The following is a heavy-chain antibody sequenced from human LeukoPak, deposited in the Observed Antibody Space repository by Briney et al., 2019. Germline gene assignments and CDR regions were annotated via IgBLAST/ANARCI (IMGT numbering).Heavy chain of an antibody. Sequence: GGSLRLSCAASGFTFSSYAMSWVRQAPGKRLEWVSAISGSGGSTCYADSVKGRFTISRDNSKNTLYLQMNSLRAEDTAVYYCAKAGPLFGYCDYWGQGTLVTVSS. CDR3: AKAGPLFGYCDY. CDR1: GFTFSSYA. V-gene: IGHV3-23*01. D-gene: IGHD3-16*01. J-gene: IGHJ4*02. CDR2: ISGSGGST.